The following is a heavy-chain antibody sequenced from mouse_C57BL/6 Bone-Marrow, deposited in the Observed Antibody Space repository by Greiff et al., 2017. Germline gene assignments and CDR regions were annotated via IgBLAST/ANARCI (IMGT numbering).Heavy chain of an antibody. Sequence: EVKLMESGGGLVKPGGSLKLSCAASGFTFSDYGMHWVRQAPEKGLEWVAYISSGSSTIYYADTVKGRFTISRDNAKNTLFLQMTSLRSEDTAMYYCARDYYYGSSRGYWGQGTTRTVSS. CDR3: ARDYYYGSSRGY. V-gene: IGHV5-17*01. CDR2: ISSGSSTI. J-gene: IGHJ2*01. D-gene: IGHD1-1*01. CDR1: GFTFSDYG.